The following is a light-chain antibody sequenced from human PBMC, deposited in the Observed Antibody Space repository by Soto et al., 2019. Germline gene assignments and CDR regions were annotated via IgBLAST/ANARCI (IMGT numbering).Light chain of an antibody. CDR2: DDR. CDR1: KSRTKS. V-gene: IGLV3-21*02. J-gene: IGLJ2*01. CDR3: QVWDSSSDQVV. Sequence: SYVLTQPPSVSVAPGQTARLTCGGSKSRTKSVHWNQLKPGQAPVLVLYDDRDRPSGIPERFSGSNSGNTATLTISRVEAGDEADYYCQVWDSSSDQVVFGGGTQLTVL.